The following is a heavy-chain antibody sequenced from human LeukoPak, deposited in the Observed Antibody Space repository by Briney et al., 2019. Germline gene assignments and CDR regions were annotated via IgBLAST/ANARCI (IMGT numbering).Heavy chain of an antibody. V-gene: IGHV3-23*01. CDR1: GFTFSIYA. Sequence: PGGSLRLSCAASGFTFSIYAMSWVRQAPGKGLEWVSAIGDTTYYADSVEGRFTISRDNSKNTLYLQMNSLRAEDAAIYYCAKAFAFVGPNFFDYWAGEPWSPSPQ. CDR2: IGDTT. CDR3: AKAFAFVGPNFFDY. J-gene: IGHJ4*02. D-gene: IGHD1-26*01.